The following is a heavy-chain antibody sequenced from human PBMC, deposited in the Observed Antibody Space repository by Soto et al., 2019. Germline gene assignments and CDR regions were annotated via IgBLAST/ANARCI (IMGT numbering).Heavy chain of an antibody. CDR3: AKVLAMIVVGGIHDAFDI. CDR1: GFTFSSYA. D-gene: IGHD3-22*01. V-gene: IGHV3-23*01. J-gene: IGHJ3*02. Sequence: VGSLRLSCAASGFTFSSYAMSWVRQAPGKGLEWVSAISGSGGSTYYADSVKGRFTISRDNSKNTLYLQMNSLRAEDTAVYYCAKVLAMIVVGGIHDAFDIWGQGTMVTVSS. CDR2: ISGSGGST.